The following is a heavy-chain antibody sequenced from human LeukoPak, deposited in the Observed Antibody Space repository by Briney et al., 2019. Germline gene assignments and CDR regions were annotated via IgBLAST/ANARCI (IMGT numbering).Heavy chain of an antibody. D-gene: IGHD6-13*01. CDR3: AREVPRSSSWYYYYYYGMDV. J-gene: IGHJ6*02. CDR2: IYYSGST. CDR1: GGSISSYY. V-gene: IGHV4-59*01. Sequence: PSETLSLTCTVSGGSISSYYWSWIRRPPGKGLEWIGYIYYSGSTNYNPSLKSRVTISVDTSKNQFSLKLSSVTAADTAVYYCAREVPRSSSWYYYYYYGMDVWGQGTTVTVSS.